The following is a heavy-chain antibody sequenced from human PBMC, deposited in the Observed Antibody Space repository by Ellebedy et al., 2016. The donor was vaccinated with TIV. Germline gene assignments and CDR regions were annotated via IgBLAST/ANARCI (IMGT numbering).Heavy chain of an antibody. CDR2: ISAYNGNT. CDR3: ARVVGIFGVVLPGPYYYMDV. D-gene: IGHD3-3*01. CDR1: GYTFTSYG. Sequence: ASVKVSCXASGYTFTSYGISWVRQAPGQGLEWMGWISAYNGNTNYAQKLQGRVTMTTDTSTSTAYMELRSLRSDDTAVYYCARVVGIFGVVLPGPYYYMDVWGKGTTVTVSS. V-gene: IGHV1-18*01. J-gene: IGHJ6*03.